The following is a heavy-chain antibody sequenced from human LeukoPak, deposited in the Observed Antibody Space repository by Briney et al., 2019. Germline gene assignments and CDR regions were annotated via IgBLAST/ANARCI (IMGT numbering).Heavy chain of an antibody. D-gene: IGHD3-16*02. Sequence: ASVTVSCKASGYNFVGYYIHWVRQAPGQGLEWMGRINPRDGETNFAQKFQGRVTMTSDTSISTAYMELSGLRSDDTAVYYCARGGYDYVWGSYRYVDYWGQGTLVTVSS. V-gene: IGHV1-2*06. CDR3: ARGGYDYVWGSYRYVDY. J-gene: IGHJ4*02. CDR1: GYNFVGYY. CDR2: INPRDGET.